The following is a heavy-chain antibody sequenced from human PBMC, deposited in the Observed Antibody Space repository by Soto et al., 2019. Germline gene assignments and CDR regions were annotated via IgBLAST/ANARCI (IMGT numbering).Heavy chain of an antibody. CDR2: INAGNGNT. CDR3: ASSEGQWLLDV. D-gene: IGHD6-19*01. V-gene: IGHV1-3*01. CDR1: GYTFSNYG. Sequence: ASVKVSCKASGYTFSNYGIHWVRQAPGQRLEWMGLINAGNGNTKYSQKFQGRVTITRDTSASTAYMELSSLRSEDTAVYYCASSEGQWLLDVWGQGTTVTVSS. J-gene: IGHJ6*02.